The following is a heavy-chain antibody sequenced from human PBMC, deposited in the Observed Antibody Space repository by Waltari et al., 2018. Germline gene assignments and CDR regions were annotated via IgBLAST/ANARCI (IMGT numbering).Heavy chain of an antibody. CDR1: GGSLSSSSYY. CDR2: IYYSGST. V-gene: IGHV4-39*07. D-gene: IGHD4-17*01. Sequence: QLQLQASGAGLVKPSETLSLTCTVSGGSLSSSSYYWGWIRQPPGKGLEWIGSIYYSGSTYYNPSLKSRVTISVDTSKNQFSLKLSSVTAADTAVYYCARAGDHGAYYFDYWGQGTLVTVSS. CDR3: ARAGDHGAYYFDY. J-gene: IGHJ4*02.